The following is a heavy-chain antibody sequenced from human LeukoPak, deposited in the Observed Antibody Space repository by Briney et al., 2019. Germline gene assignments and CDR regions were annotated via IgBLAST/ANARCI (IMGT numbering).Heavy chain of an antibody. CDR3: ARVLASDYVWGSYRPTADFDY. J-gene: IGHJ4*02. CDR1: EFVFDDYD. CDR2: INWNGGSP. Sequence: GGSLRLSCVGSEFVFDDYDMSWVRQAPGKGLEWVSGINWNGGSPRYADSVKGRFTISRDNAKNSLYLQMNSLRAEDTAVYYCARVLASDYVWGSYRPTADFDYWGQGTLVTVSS. D-gene: IGHD3-16*02. V-gene: IGHV3-20*04.